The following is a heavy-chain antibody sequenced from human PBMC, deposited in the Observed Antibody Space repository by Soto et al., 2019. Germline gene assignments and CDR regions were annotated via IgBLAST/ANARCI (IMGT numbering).Heavy chain of an antibody. CDR1: GGSISSGGYY. D-gene: IGHD2-8*02. CDR3: ARAGSTGNWFDP. J-gene: IGHJ5*02. CDR2: IYYSGST. Sequence: SETLSLTCTVSGGSISSGGYYWSWIRQHPGKGLEWIGYIYYSGSTYYNPSLKSRVTISVDTSKNQFSLKLSSVTAADTAVYYCARAGSTGNWFDPWGQGTLVTVSS. V-gene: IGHV4-31*03.